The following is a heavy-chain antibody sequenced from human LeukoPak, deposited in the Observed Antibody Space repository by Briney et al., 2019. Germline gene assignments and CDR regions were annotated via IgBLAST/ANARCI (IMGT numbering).Heavy chain of an antibody. D-gene: IGHD2-2*01. CDR1: GFTFSDYY. Sequence: GGSLRLSCAASGFTFSDYYMNWIRQAPGKRLEWVSYISTSSNNTNYADSVKGRFTISRDNARNSLYLQMNSLRAEDTAVYYCARGRVVVVPATMIREDDAFDIWGSGTMVSVSS. V-gene: IGHV3-11*03. CDR2: ISTSSNNT. CDR3: ARGRVVVVPATMIREDDAFDI. J-gene: IGHJ3*02.